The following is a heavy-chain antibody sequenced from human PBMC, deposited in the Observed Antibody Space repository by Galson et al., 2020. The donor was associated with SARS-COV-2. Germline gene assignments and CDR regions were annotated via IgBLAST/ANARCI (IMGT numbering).Heavy chain of an antibody. Sequence: GESLKISCAASGFTFSSYSMNWVRQAPGKGLEWVSSIISSSSYIYYADSVKGRFTISRDNAKNSLYLQMNSLRAEDTAVYYCARDRDYYDSSGYYWRIYYYYGMDVWGQGTTVTVSS. V-gene: IGHV3-21*01. CDR2: IISSSSYI. CDR3: ARDRDYYDSSGYYWRIYYYYGMDV. J-gene: IGHJ6*02. D-gene: IGHD3-22*01. CDR1: GFTFSSYS.